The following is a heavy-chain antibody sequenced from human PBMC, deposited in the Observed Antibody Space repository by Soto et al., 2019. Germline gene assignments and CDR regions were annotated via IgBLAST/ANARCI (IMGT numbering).Heavy chain of an antibody. CDR3: ARDLVMVYAIQAPYYFDY. CDR1: GFTFSSYS. Sequence: GGSLRLSCAASGFTFSSYSMNWVRQAPGKGLEWISYISSSSSTIYYADSVKGRFTISRDNAKNSLYLQMNSLRDEDTAVYYCARDLVMVYAIQAPYYFDYWGQGTLVTVSS. CDR2: ISSSSSTI. V-gene: IGHV3-48*02. D-gene: IGHD2-8*01. J-gene: IGHJ4*02.